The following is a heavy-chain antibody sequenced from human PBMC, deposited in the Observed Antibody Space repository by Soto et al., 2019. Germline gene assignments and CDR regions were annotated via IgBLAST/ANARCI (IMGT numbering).Heavy chain of an antibody. CDR1: GYSISSSNW. D-gene: IGHD6-19*01. J-gene: IGHJ2*01. V-gene: IGHV4-28*01. CDR3: ARNRYSSGWYEIDL. CDR2: IYYSGST. Sequence: QVQLQESGPGLVKPSDTLSLTCAVSGYSISSSNWWGWIRQPPGKGLEWIGYIYYSGSTYHNPSLKSRVTMSVDTSKNQFSLKLSSVTAVDTAVYYCARNRYSSGWYEIDLWGRGTLVTVSS.